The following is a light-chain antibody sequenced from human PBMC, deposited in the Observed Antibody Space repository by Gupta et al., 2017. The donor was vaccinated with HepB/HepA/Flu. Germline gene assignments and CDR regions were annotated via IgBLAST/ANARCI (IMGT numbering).Light chain of an antibody. CDR3: QQAKNFPIT. Sequence: DIQLTQSPSFLSASVGDRVIITCRASQDISRYLAWYQQNPGKAPKLLLYTASTLHIGVPSRFSGSGSGTEFTLTISSLQPEDFATYFCQQAKNFPITFGGGTKVEIK. V-gene: IGKV1-9*01. J-gene: IGKJ4*01. CDR2: TAS. CDR1: QDISRY.